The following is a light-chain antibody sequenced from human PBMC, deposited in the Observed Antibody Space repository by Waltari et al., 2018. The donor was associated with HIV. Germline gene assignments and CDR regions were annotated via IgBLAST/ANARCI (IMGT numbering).Light chain of an antibody. CDR2: CAS. J-gene: IGKJ5*01. V-gene: IGKV4-1*01. Sequence: DILLVQSPDSLAVSLGDRATFSCQSSRSLLYGTNDKNYVAWYIRRPRLTPTLLIHCASVRESGVPDRVSGSGSATDFTLTINKVQPEDVGVYYCQQYYSSPLTFGQG. CDR3: QQYYSSPLT. CDR1: RSLLYGTNDKNY.